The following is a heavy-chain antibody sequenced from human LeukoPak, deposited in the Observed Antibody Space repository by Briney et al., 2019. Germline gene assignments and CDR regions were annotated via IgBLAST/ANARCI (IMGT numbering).Heavy chain of an antibody. D-gene: IGHD1-1*01. Sequence: GGSLRLSCAASGFTFSNYGMHWVRRAPGKGLEWVAFIRYDGSNKYYADSVKGRFTISRDNSQNTLYLQMNSLRVEDTAVYYCAKDMGYGNWFDPWGQGTLVTVSS. CDR3: AKDMGYGNWFDP. CDR2: IRYDGSNK. V-gene: IGHV3-30*02. J-gene: IGHJ5*02. CDR1: GFTFSNYG.